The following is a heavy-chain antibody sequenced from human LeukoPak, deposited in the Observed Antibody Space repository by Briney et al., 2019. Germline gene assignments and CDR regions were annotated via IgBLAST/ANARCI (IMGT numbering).Heavy chain of an antibody. CDR2: IIPIFGTA. CDR1: GGTFSSYA. J-gene: IGHJ6*03. V-gene: IGHV1-69*05. Sequence: SVKVSCKASGGTFSSYAISWVRQAPGQGLEWMGGIIPIFGTANYAQKFQGRVTITTDESTSTAYMELSSLRSEDTAVYYCASQGVATIYYYYYYMDVWGKGTTVTVSS. CDR3: ASQGVATIYYYYYYMDV. D-gene: IGHD5-12*01.